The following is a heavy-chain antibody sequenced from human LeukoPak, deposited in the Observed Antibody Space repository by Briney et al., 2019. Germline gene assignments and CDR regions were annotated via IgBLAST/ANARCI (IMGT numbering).Heavy chain of an antibody. J-gene: IGHJ4*02. Sequence: SETLSLTCTVSGGSISSSSYYWGWIRQPPGKGLEWIGSIYYSGSTYYNPSLKSRVTISVDTSKNQFSLKLSSVTAADTAVYYCARSYYDILTAPSRWVYFDYWGQGTLVTVSS. D-gene: IGHD3-9*01. V-gene: IGHV4-39*01. CDR3: ARSYYDILTAPSRWVYFDY. CDR2: IYYSGST. CDR1: GGSISSSSYY.